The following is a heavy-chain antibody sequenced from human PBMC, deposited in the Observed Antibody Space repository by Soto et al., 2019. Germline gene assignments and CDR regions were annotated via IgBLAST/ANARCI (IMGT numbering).Heavy chain of an antibody. Sequence: LRLSCAASGFTFSGSAMHWVRQASGKALEWLALIDWDDDKYYSTSLKTRLTISKDTSKNQVVLTMTNMDPVDTATYYCARSSGSGWLPWGSGYYGMDVWGQGTTVTVSS. CDR3: ARSSGSGWLPWGSGYYGMDV. CDR2: IDWDDDK. D-gene: IGHD6-19*01. J-gene: IGHJ6*02. CDR1: GFTFSGSA. V-gene: IGHV2-70*20.